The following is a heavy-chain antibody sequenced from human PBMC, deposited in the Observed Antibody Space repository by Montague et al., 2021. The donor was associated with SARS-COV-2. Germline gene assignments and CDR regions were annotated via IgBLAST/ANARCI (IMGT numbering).Heavy chain of an antibody. CDR1: GESFSGFF. CDR2: INDRGVTNY. Sequence: SQTLSLTCAVYGESFSGFFWSWIRQPPGKGLEWIAEINDRGVTNYNYNPSLGSRVTISADTSKNQFSLKLRSVTAADTAVYYCARWDPQTLTVISLRGKSANAYGGQGTLVTGPS. J-gene: IGHJ4*02. D-gene: IGHD4-11*01. V-gene: IGHV4-34*01. CDR3: ARWDPQTLTVISLRGKSANAY.